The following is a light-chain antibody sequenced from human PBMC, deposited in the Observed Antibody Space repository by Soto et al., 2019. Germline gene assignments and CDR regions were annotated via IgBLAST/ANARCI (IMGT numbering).Light chain of an antibody. CDR1: SSNIGSNT. CDR2: SNN. CDR3: QSYDSSLSRYV. Sequence: QSVLTQPPSASGTPGQRVTISCSGSSSNIGSNTVNWYQQLPGTAPKLLIYSNNQRPPGVPDRFSGSKSGTSASLAITGLQAEDEADYYCQSYDSSLSRYVFGAGTKVTVL. V-gene: IGLV1-44*01. J-gene: IGLJ1*01.